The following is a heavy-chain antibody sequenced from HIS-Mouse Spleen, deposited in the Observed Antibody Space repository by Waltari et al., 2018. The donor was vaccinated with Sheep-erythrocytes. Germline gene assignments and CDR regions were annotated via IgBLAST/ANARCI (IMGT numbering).Heavy chain of an antibody. D-gene: IGHD7-27*01. Sequence: EVQLVESGGGLVKPGGSLRLSCAASGFTFSSYSMNWVRQAPGKRLEWVSSISSSSSYIYYADSVKGRFTISRDNAKNSLYLQMNSLRAEDTAVYYCAPWGDAFDIWGQGTMVTVSS. CDR1: GFTFSSYS. CDR3: APWGDAFDI. V-gene: IGHV3-21*01. J-gene: IGHJ3*02. CDR2: ISSSSSYI.